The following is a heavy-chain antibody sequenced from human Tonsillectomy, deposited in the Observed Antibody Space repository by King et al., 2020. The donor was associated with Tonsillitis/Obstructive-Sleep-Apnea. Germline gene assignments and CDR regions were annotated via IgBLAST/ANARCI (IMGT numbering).Heavy chain of an antibody. CDR2: IWSDGSYK. CDR1: GFNFNGYG. D-gene: IGHD2-2*01. CDR3: ARVGAYCSSTRCPPGGY. J-gene: IGHJ4*02. Sequence: VQLVQSGGGVVQPGRSLRLSCAASGFNFNGYGMHWVRQAPGKGLEWVAVIWSDGSYKYYADSVKGRFTISRDNSKKTLNLQMNSLRAEDTAVYYCARVGAYCSSTRCPPGGYWGQGTLVTVSS. V-gene: IGHV3-33*01.